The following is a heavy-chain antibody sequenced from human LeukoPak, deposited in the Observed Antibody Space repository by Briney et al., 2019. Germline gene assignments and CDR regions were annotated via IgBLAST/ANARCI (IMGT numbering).Heavy chain of an antibody. D-gene: IGHD3-22*01. Sequence: SETLSLTCTVSGGSISSYYWSWIRQPPGKGLEWIGYIYYSGSTNYNPSLKSRVTISVDTSKNQFSLKLSSVTAADTAVYYCARDMIVVDQYSHYPYGMDVWGQGTTVTVSS. J-gene: IGHJ6*02. CDR3: ARDMIVVDQYSHYPYGMDV. CDR2: IYYSGST. CDR1: GGSISSYY. V-gene: IGHV4-59*01.